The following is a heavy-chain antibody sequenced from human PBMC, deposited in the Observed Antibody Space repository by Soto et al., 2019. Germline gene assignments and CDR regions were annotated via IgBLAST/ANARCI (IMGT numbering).Heavy chain of an antibody. J-gene: IGHJ3*02. CDR3: ARERSSGRYVKGSDAFDI. D-gene: IGHD6-19*01. V-gene: IGHV1-18*01. Sequence: ASLMLSCKASGYTFTSYGISWVRQAPGQGLEWMGWISAYNGNTNYAQKLQGRVTMTTDTSTSTAYMELRSLRSDDTAVYYCARERSSGRYVKGSDAFDIWGQGTMVTVTS. CDR1: GYTFTSYG. CDR2: ISAYNGNT.